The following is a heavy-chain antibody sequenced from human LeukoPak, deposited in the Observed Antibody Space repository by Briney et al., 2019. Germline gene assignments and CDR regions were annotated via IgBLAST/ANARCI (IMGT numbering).Heavy chain of an antibody. CDR1: GGSISNKY. CDR3: ARERWFDI. Sequence: PSETLSLTCTVSGGSISNKYWSWIRQPPGKGLEWIGYIYYSGSTNYNPSLKSRVTISVDTSKNQFSLKLSSVTAADTAVYYCARERWFDIWGQGTMVTVSS. V-gene: IGHV4-59*01. J-gene: IGHJ3*02. D-gene: IGHD2-15*01. CDR2: IYYSGST.